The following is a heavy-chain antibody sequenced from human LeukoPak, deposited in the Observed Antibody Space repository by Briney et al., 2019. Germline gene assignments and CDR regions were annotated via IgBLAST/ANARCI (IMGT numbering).Heavy chain of an antibody. CDR2: IYSGGST. Sequence: PGGSLRLSCAASGFTVSSNYMSWVRQAPGKGLEWVSVIYSGGSTYHADSVKGRFTISRDNSKNTLYLQMNSLRAEDTAVYYCARSSGRYDSSGYSDYWGQGTLVTVSS. V-gene: IGHV3-53*01. CDR1: GFTVSSNY. D-gene: IGHD3-22*01. J-gene: IGHJ4*02. CDR3: ARSSGRYDSSGYSDY.